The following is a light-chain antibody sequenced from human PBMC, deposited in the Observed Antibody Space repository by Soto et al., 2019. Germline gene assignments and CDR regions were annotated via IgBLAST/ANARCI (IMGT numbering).Light chain of an antibody. Sequence: QSARTQPASVSGSPGQSITMSCTGTSSDVGYYNYVSWYQLHPGKAPKLMIYDVSNRPSGISNRFSGSKSGNAASLTISGLQAEDEADYYCSSDTGSNTYVFGTGTKVTVL. CDR2: DVS. V-gene: IGLV2-14*03. J-gene: IGLJ1*01. CDR1: SSDVGYYNY. CDR3: SSDTGSNTYV.